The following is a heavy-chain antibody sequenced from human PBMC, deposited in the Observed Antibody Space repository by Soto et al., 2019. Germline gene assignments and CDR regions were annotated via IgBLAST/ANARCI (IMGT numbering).Heavy chain of an antibody. CDR3: ARDQPGYSYGYGLGY. CDR1: GFTFSSYS. Sequence: EVQLVESGGGLVKPGGSLRLSCAASGFTFSSYSMNWVRQAPGKGLEWVSSISSSRSYIYYADSVKGRFTISRYNAKNSLFLQMNSLRAEDTAVYYCARDQPGYSYGYGLGYWGQGTLVTVSS. J-gene: IGHJ4*02. V-gene: IGHV3-21*01. D-gene: IGHD5-18*01. CDR2: ISSSRSYI.